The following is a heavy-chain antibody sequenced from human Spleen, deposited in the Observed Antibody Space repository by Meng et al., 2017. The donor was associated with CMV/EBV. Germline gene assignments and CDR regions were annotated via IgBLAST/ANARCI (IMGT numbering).Heavy chain of an antibody. V-gene: IGHV3-48*03. Sequence: GGSLRLSCVASGFTFSSYEINWVRQAPGKGLEWVSYISSSGSTIYYADSLKGRFTISRDNAKNSLYLQMNSLRAEDTAVYYCARDGGYGMDVWGQGTTVTVSS. J-gene: IGHJ6*02. CDR3: ARDGGYGMDV. D-gene: IGHD3-16*01. CDR2: ISSSGSTI. CDR1: GFTFSSYE.